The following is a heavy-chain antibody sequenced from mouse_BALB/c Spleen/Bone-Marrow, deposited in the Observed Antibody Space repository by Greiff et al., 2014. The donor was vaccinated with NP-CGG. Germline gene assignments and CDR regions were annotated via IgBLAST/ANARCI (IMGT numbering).Heavy chain of an antibody. D-gene: IGHD2-3*01. CDR3: ARALGDGYYYAMDY. V-gene: IGHV1-69*02. CDR1: GYTFTSYW. J-gene: IGHJ4*01. CDR2: IDPSDSET. Sequence: QVQLKEAWAGLLKPGAPVELSCKAFGYTFTSYWMKWGEQRPGRGPGGVGRIDPSDSETHYNQKFKDKATLTVDKSSSTAYIQLSSLTSEDSAVYYCARALGDGYYYAMDYWGQGTSVTVSS.